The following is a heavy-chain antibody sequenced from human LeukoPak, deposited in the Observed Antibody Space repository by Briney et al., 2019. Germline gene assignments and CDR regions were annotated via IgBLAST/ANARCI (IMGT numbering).Heavy chain of an antibody. V-gene: IGHV3-21*01. J-gene: IGHJ6*02. CDR3: ARDRVVPATITYYYYGMDV. D-gene: IGHD2-2*01. CDR2: ISSSSDYI. Sequence: GGSLRLSCAASGCIFSSYSMNWVRQASGKGLEWVSSISSSSDYIYYADSVKGRFTISRDNAKNSLYLQMNSLRAEDTAVYYCARDRVVPATITYYYYGMDVWGQGTTVTVSS. CDR1: GCIFSSYS.